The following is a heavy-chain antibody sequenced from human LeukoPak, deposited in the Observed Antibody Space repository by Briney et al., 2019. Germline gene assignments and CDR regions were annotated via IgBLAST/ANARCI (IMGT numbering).Heavy chain of an antibody. Sequence: GGSLRLSCAASGFTFSSHGMSWVRQAPGKGPQWVSAITGSGGTTYYADSVKGRFTISRDNSKNTLYLQMNSLRAEDMAIYYCAKMDGYFDYWGQGTLVTVSS. J-gene: IGHJ4*02. D-gene: IGHD3/OR15-3a*01. CDR2: ITGSGGTT. CDR3: AKMDGYFDY. CDR1: GFTFSSHG. V-gene: IGHV3-23*01.